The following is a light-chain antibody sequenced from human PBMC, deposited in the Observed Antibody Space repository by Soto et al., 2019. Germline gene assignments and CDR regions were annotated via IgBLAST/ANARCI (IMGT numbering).Light chain of an antibody. V-gene: IGLV1-44*01. CDR1: SSNIGSNT. Sequence: QSVLTQPPSASGTPGQTVTISCSGSSSNIGSNTVNWYQQLPGTAPRVLIYTNNQRPSGVPDRFSGSKSGTSASLAISGLQSEDEANYYCAAWDDSLKGVVFGGGTKVTVL. CDR3: AAWDDSLKGVV. CDR2: TNN. J-gene: IGLJ3*02.